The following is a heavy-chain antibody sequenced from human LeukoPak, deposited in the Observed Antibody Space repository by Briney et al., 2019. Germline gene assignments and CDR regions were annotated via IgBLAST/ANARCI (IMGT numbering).Heavy chain of an antibody. CDR1: GYSISSGSW. CDR2: IYYSGDI. CDR3: ASVNVRGAPTRVDY. J-gene: IGHJ4*02. V-gene: IGHV4-28*05. D-gene: IGHD3-10*02. Sequence: SETLSVTCGVSGYSISSGSWWGWIRQPPGKGLEWIGYIYYSGDIYYNPSLKSRVTMSVDTSKNQFSLKLSSVTAVDTAVHYCASVNVRGAPTRVDYWGQGTLVTVSS.